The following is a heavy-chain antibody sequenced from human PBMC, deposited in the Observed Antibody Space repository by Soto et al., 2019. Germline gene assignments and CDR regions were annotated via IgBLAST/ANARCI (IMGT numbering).Heavy chain of an antibody. J-gene: IGHJ3*02. V-gene: IGHV3-9*01. CDR3: ATDIAPTVAGGAHAFDI. D-gene: IGHD6-19*01. CDR1: GFTFDDYA. Sequence: EVQLVESGGGLVQPGRSLRLSCAASGFTFDDYAMHWVRQAPGKGLEWVSGISWNSGSIGYADSVKGRCTISRDNAQNSLYLQRHSLRAEDKALYFCATDIAPTVAGGAHAFDIWGQVTMATLSS. CDR2: ISWNSGSI.